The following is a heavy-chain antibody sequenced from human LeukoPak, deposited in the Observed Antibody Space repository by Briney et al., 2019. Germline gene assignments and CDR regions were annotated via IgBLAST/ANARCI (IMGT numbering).Heavy chain of an antibody. D-gene: IGHD3-10*01. CDR2: ISAYSGNT. CDR3: ARVPYGSGSYLVPNYFDY. V-gene: IGHV1-18*01. Sequence: GASVKVSCKASGYTFTNYGISWVRQAPGQGLEWMGWISAYSGNTNYAQKLQGRLTMTTDTSTSTADMELRSLRSDDTAVYYCARVPYGSGSYLVPNYFDYWGQGTLVTVSS. J-gene: IGHJ4*02. CDR1: GYTFTNYG.